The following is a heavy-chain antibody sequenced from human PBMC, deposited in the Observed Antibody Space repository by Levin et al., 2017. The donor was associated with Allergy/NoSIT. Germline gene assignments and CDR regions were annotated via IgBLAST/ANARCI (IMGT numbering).Heavy chain of an antibody. V-gene: IGHV1-69*13. CDR3: ARGGEDIVVVQDAMVGMDV. CDR1: GGTFSTYA. CDR2: IIPMSGTA. Sequence: SVKVSCKASGGTFSTYAISWVRQAPGQGLEWMGGIIPMSGTANYAQEFQGRVTITADESTSTAYMELSSLRSEDTAVYYCARGGEDIVVVQDAMVGMDVWGQGTTVTVSS. D-gene: IGHD2-2*01. J-gene: IGHJ6*02.